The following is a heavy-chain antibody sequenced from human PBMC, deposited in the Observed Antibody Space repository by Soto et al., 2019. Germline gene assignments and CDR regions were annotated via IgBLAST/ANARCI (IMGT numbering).Heavy chain of an antibody. CDR1: GFAFRFYA. CDR3: ASTYSSNWYVGN. D-gene: IGHD6-13*01. Sequence: PGGSLRLSCVGSGFAFRFYAMTWVRQAPGKGLEWVSGIGGTGARTHYADSVKARFTISRDNSKNTLYLQMNSLRAEDTAVYYCASTYSSNWYVGNWGQGTLVTVSS. J-gene: IGHJ4*02. CDR2: IGGTGART. V-gene: IGHV3-23*01.